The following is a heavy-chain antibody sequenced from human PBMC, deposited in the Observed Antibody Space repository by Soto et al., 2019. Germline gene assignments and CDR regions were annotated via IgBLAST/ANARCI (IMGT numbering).Heavy chain of an antibody. CDR1: GGSFRGYY. D-gene: IGHD3-10*01. CDR2: INDSGSS. V-gene: IGHV4-34*01. J-gene: IGHJ6*03. Sequence: QVQLQQWGAGLLKPSETLSLMCAVSGGSFRGYYCTWSRQPPGKRLEWIGEINDSGSSRYNPSLKSRVTISVDTSKKQVSLKLTSVTAADTAVYYCARGLLVWYGELSRRGDHYYYVDVWGNGTTVTVSS. CDR3: ARGLLVWYGELSRRGDHYYYVDV.